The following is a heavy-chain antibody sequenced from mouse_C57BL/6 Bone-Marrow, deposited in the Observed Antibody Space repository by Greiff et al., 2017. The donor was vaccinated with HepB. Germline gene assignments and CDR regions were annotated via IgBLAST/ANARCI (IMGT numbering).Heavy chain of an antibody. D-gene: IGHD2-3*01. CDR3: TRSDDGYYRYWFAY. Sequence: QVQLKESGAELVRPGASVTLSCKASGYTFTDYEMHWVKQTPVHGLEWIGAIDPETGGTAYNQKFKGKAILTADESSSTAYMELRSLTSEDSAVYYCTRSDDGYYRYWFAYWGQGTLVTVSA. CDR2: IDPETGGT. J-gene: IGHJ3*01. CDR1: GYTFTDYE. V-gene: IGHV1-15*01.